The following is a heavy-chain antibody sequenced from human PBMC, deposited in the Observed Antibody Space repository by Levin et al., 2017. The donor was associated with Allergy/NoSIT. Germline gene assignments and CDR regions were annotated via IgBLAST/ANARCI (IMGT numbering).Heavy chain of an antibody. CDR1: GFTFSSYG. Sequence: GGSLRLSCAASGFTFSSYGMHWVRQAPGKGLEWVAVIWYDGSNKYYADSVKGRFTISRDNSKNTLYLQMNSLRAEDTAVYYCARDIVVVPAAIRSRVPGREAYYYGMDVWGQGTTVTVSS. V-gene: IGHV3-33*01. J-gene: IGHJ6*02. CDR2: IWYDGSNK. D-gene: IGHD2-2*02. CDR3: ARDIVVVPAAIRSRVPGREAYYYGMDV.